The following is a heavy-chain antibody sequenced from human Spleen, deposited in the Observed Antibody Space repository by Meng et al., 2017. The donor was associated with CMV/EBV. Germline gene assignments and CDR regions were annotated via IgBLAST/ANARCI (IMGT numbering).Heavy chain of an antibody. CDR1: GFTFSSYV. CDR2: IRYDGSDN. J-gene: IGHJ4*02. D-gene: IGHD5-24*01. CDR3: AKDLGRNGYKPLEY. V-gene: IGHV3-30*02. Sequence: GESLKISCAASGFTFSSYVMHWVRQAPGTGLEWVAFIRYDGSDNYYADSVRGRFIISRDTSKNTLYLQMYTLRAEDTGLYYCAKDLGRNGYKPLEYWGQGTLVTVSS.